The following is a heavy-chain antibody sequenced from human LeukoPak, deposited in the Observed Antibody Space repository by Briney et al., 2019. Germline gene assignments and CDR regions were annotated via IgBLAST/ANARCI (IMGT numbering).Heavy chain of an antibody. CDR2: INPNSGGT. CDR1: GYTFTGYY. J-gene: IGHJ6*03. D-gene: IGHD6-13*01. CDR3: ARAGLGYGSSWDYYYYMDV. V-gene: IGHV1-2*02. Sequence: ASVKVSCKASGYTFTGYYMHWVRQAPGQGLEWMGWINPNSGGTNYAQNFQGRVTMTRDTSISTAYMELNRLRSDDTAVYYCARAGLGYGSSWDYYYYMDVWGKGTTVTVSS.